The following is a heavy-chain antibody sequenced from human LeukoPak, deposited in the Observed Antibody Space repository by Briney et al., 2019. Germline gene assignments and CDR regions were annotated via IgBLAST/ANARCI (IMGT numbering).Heavy chain of an antibody. CDR3: ARQERGYSYGYWDY. CDR2: VYPGDSDT. V-gene: IGHV5-51*01. Sequence: GESLKISCKGSGYTFTNYWIAWVRQMPGKGLEWMGIVYPGDSDTRYSPSFQGQVTISADKSISTAYLQWSSLKASDTAMYYCARQERGYSYGYWDYWGQGTLVTVSS. J-gene: IGHJ4*02. D-gene: IGHD5-18*01. CDR1: GYTFTNYW.